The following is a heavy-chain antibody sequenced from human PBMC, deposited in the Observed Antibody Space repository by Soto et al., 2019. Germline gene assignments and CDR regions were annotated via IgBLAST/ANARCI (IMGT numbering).Heavy chain of an antibody. V-gene: IGHV3-23*01. CDR3: AKRIMATIGHFDS. CDR1: GFTFSSYA. J-gene: IGHJ4*02. CDR2: ISGIGHST. Sequence: XGSLRLSCAAAGFTFSSYAMSWVRQAPGKGLEWVSSISGIGHSTYYADSVKGRFTISRDNSKNTLFLQMSSLRAEDTAVYYCAKRIMATIGHFDSWGQGTLVTVS. D-gene: IGHD5-12*01.